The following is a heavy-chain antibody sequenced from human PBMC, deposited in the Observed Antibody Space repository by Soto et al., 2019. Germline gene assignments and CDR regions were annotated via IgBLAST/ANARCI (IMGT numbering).Heavy chain of an antibody. V-gene: IGHV1-18*01. D-gene: IGHD6-13*01. Sequence: QVQLVQSGAEVKKPGASVKVSCKASGYTFTSYGISWVRQAPGQGLEWMGWISAYNGKTNYGQKLQGRLTMTTDTSTSKAYMELRSLRSDDTAVYYCARERDDRSWSSVEYFQHWGQGTMVTVSS. CDR3: ARERDDRSWSSVEYFQH. CDR1: GYTFTSYG. J-gene: IGHJ1*01. CDR2: ISAYNGKT.